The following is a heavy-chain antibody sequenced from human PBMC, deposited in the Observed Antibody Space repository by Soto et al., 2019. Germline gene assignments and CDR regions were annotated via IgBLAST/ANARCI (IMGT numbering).Heavy chain of an antibody. V-gene: IGHV3-30-3*01. CDR3: AREGVVGVGATEFGADY. Sequence: QVQLVESGGGVVQPGRSLRLSCAASGFTFSSYAMHWVRQAPGKGLEWVAVISYDGSNKYYADSVKGRFTISRDNSKNTLYLQMNSLRAEDTAVYYCAREGVVGVGATEFGADYWGQGTLVTVSS. CDR1: GFTFSSYA. CDR2: ISYDGSNK. J-gene: IGHJ4*02. D-gene: IGHD1-26*01.